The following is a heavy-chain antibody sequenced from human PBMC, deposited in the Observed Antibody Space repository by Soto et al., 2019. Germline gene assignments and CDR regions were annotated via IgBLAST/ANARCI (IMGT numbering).Heavy chain of an antibody. CDR2: ITYDGADK. Sequence: QVQLVESGGGVVQPGRSLRLSCAASGFTFSSSGMHWVRQAPGKGLEWVAIITYDGADKHYADSVRGRFTISRDNSKNTLFLQMNSLRVEDTAIYYCAKDNPTTAYWGQGTLVTFSS. V-gene: IGHV3-30*18. CDR3: AKDNPTTAY. D-gene: IGHD5-12*01. J-gene: IGHJ4*02. CDR1: GFTFSSSG.